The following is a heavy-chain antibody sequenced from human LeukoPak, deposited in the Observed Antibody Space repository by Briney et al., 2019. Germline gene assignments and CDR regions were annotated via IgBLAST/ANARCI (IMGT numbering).Heavy chain of an antibody. D-gene: IGHD2-15*01. CDR2: ISGSGGSGST. CDR3: AKSGLNRFDY. Sequence: ETLSLTCTVSGGSINSYYWSWIRQPPGKGLEWVSTISGSGGSGSTYYADSVKGRFTISRDNSKNTLYLQMNSLRVEDTAVYYCAKSGLNRFDYWGQGTLVTVSS. CDR1: GGSINSYY. J-gene: IGHJ4*02. V-gene: IGHV3-23*01.